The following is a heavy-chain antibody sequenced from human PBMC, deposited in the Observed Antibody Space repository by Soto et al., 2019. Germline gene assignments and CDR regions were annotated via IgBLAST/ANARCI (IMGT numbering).Heavy chain of an antibody. V-gene: IGHV3-21*01. CDR1: GFTFSSYS. J-gene: IGHJ5*02. CDR3: TRSGSYYKFDWFDP. D-gene: IGHD3-10*01. Sequence: GGSLRLSCAASGFTFSSYSMHWVRQAPGKGLEWVSSISSSSSYIYYADSVKGRFTISRDNAKNSLYLQMNSLRAEDTAVYYCTRSGSYYKFDWFDPWGQGTLVTVSS. CDR2: ISSSSSYI.